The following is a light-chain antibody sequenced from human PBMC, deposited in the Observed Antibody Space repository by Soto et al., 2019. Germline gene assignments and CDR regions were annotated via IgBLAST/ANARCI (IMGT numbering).Light chain of an antibody. CDR2: KAS. Sequence: DIPMTQSPSTLSASVGDRVTITCRASQSISSWLAWYQQKPGKAPKVLIYKASSLESGVPSRFSGSGSGTEFTLTISSLQPDDFATYYCQQYNNYSRTFGQGTKVEIK. V-gene: IGKV1-5*03. CDR1: QSISSW. CDR3: QQYNNYSRT. J-gene: IGKJ1*01.